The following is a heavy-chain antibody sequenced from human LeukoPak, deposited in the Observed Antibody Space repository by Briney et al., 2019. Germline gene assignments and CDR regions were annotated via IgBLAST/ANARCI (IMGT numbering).Heavy chain of an antibody. CDR1: GYTFTGAY. CDR3: ARVLFNSGYDY. CDR2: INPNSGET. V-gene: IGHV1-2*02. D-gene: IGHD3-9*01. J-gene: IGHJ4*02. Sequence: GASVKVSCKPSGYTFTGAYMHWLRQAPGQGLEWMGWINPNSGETKFAQKFQGRVTMTRDTSISTVYMGLGGLRSDDTAVYYCARVLFNSGYDYWGQGSLVTVSS.